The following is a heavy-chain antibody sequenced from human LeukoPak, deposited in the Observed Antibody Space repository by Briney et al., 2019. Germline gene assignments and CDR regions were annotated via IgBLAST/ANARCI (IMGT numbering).Heavy chain of an antibody. D-gene: IGHD1-26*01. V-gene: IGHV3-30*18. J-gene: IGHJ4*02. CDR1: GFIFSNAG. CDR2: VSYDESKT. Sequence: GGSLRLSCAASGFIFSNAGLHWVRQAPGRGLEWVAVVSYDESKTHYADSVKGRFTISRDNSKNTLYLQMNSLGAEDTAVYFCAKDWAYSGNYYYFDHWGQGTLVTVSS. CDR3: AKDWAYSGNYYYFDH.